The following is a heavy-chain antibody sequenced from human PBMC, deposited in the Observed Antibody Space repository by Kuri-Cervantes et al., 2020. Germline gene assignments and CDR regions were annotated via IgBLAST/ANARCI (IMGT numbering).Heavy chain of an antibody. CDR3: AKVGRGGGLWSGYPPLYYYYYMDV. D-gene: IGHD3-3*01. CDR2: INSDGNTR. V-gene: IGHV3-48*01. Sequence: GGSLRLSCAASGFTFYRYYMNWVRQAPGKGLEWVSFINSDGNTRYYADSVRGRFTISRDDATNSMWLQMNSLRAEDTAVYYCAKVGRGGGLWSGYPPLYYYYYMDVWGKGTTVTVSS. J-gene: IGHJ6*03. CDR1: GFTFYRYY.